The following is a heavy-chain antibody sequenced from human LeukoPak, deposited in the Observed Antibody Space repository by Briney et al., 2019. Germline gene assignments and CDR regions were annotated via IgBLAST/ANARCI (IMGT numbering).Heavy chain of an antibody. CDR1: GSTLSDLS. Sequence: ASVKVSCKVSGSTLSDLSIHWVRPAPGKGLEYVGGSDPEDGETFHAQNFQGRVTMTEDTATDTAYMALSGLRSEDTALYYCVTDRARLFWYFDVWGRGTLVTVSS. CDR3: VTDRARLFWYFDV. D-gene: IGHD2-21*02. V-gene: IGHV1-24*01. J-gene: IGHJ2*01. CDR2: SDPEDGET.